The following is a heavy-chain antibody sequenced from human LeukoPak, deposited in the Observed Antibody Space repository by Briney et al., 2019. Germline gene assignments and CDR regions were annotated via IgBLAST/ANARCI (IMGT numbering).Heavy chain of an antibody. Sequence: PGGSLRLSCAASGFTFSSYAMSWVRQAPGKGLEWVSAISGSGGSTYYADSVKGRFTISRDNSKNTLYLQMNSLRAEDTAVYYCARDGDGYYYMDVWGKGTTVTVSS. D-gene: IGHD2-21*01. J-gene: IGHJ6*03. CDR2: ISGSGGST. V-gene: IGHV3-23*01. CDR3: ARDGDGYYYMDV. CDR1: GFTFSSYA.